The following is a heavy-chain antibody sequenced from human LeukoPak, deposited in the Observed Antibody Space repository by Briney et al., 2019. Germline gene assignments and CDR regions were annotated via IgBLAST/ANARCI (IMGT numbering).Heavy chain of an antibody. CDR3: ATVSEY. CDR2: SINDGTAT. V-gene: IGHV3-74*01. J-gene: IGHJ4*02. Sequence: SPSINDGTATYYADSVKGRFTISRDNAKNTVYLQMNGLRAEDTTVYYCATVSEYWCQGTLVTVSS.